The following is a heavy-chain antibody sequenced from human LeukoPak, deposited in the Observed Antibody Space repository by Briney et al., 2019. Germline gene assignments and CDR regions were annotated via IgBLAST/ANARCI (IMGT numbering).Heavy chain of an antibody. CDR3: ARGGIHVWPRAFDY. V-gene: IGHV1-18*01. J-gene: IGHJ4*02. CDR2: ISAYSNNT. CDR1: GYTFTSYG. Sequence: ASVKVSCKASGYTFTSYGISWVRQAPGQGLEWXXWISAYSNNTNYAQKFQGRVTMTTDTSTSTAYMELRSLRSDDTAVYFCARGGIHVWPRAFDYWGQGTLVTVSS. D-gene: IGHD5-18*01.